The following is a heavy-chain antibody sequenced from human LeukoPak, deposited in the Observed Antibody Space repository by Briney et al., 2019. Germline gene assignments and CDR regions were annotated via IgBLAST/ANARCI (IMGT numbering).Heavy chain of an antibody. CDR2: ISAYNGNT. CDR3: ASMREPEASFDY. CDR1: GGTFSSYA. Sequence: ASVKVSCKASGGTFSSYAISWVRQAPGQGLEWMGWISAYNGNTNYAQKLQGRVTMTTDTSTSTAYMELRSLRSDDTAVYYCASMREPEASFDYWGQGTLVTVSS. D-gene: IGHD6-25*01. J-gene: IGHJ4*02. V-gene: IGHV1-18*01.